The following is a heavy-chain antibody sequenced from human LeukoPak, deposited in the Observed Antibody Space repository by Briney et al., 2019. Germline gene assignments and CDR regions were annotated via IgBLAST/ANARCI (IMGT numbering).Heavy chain of an antibody. CDR1: GVSISSYY. J-gene: IGHJ4*02. D-gene: IGHD5-24*01. Sequence: SETLSLTCTVSGVSISSYYWSWIRQPPGKGLEWIGYISYSGSTNYNPSLKSRVTMSVEKSKNQFSLKLSSVTAADTAVFYCARDIGGHNYRVFDYWGQGTLVTVSS. V-gene: IGHV4-59*01. CDR2: ISYSGST. CDR3: ARDIGGHNYRVFDY.